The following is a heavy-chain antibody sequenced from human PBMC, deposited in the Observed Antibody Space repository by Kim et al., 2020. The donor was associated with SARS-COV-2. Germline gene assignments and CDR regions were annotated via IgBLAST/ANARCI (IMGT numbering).Heavy chain of an antibody. J-gene: IGHJ3*02. CDR2: INHSGST. CDR1: GGSFSGYY. D-gene: IGHD3-22*01. CDR3: ARASTYYYDSSGYTPGAFDI. Sequence: SETLSLTCAVYGGSFSGYYWSWIRQPPGKGLEWIGEINHSGSTNYNPSLKSRVTISVDTSKNQFSLKLSSVTAADTAVYYCARASTYYYDSSGYTPGAFDIWGQGTMVTVSS. V-gene: IGHV4-34*01.